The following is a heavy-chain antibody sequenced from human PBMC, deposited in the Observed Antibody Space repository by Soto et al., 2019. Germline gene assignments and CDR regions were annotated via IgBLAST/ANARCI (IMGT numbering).Heavy chain of an antibody. CDR2: INHSGST. Sequence: SETLSLTCAVYGGSFSGYYWSWIRQPPGKGLEWIGEINHSGSTNYNPSLKSRVTISVDTSKNQFSLKLSSVTAADTAVYYCAKGVVVATTYFQHWGQGTLVT. D-gene: IGHD2-15*01. CDR3: AKGVVVATTYFQH. J-gene: IGHJ1*01. CDR1: GGSFSGYY. V-gene: IGHV4-34*01.